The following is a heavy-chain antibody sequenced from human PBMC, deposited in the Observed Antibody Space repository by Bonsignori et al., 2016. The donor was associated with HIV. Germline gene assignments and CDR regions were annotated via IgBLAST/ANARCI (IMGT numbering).Heavy chain of an antibody. Sequence: ASVKVSCKASGYTFTRYGISWLRQAPGQGPEWMAWISKDNGNTNYARKFQGRVTVTTDTSTSTAYMEVRSLRPDDTAVYYCARVTTDYEYWSFGPSTAAYFDYWGQGTMVTVSS. J-gene: IGHJ4*02. CDR2: ISKDNGNT. CDR1: GYTFTRYG. D-gene: IGHD3-3*01. V-gene: IGHV1-18*01. CDR3: ARVTTDYEYWSFGPSTAAYFDY.